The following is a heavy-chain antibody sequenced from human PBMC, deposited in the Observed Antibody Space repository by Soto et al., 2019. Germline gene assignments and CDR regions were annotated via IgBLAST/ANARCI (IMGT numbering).Heavy chain of an antibody. CDR1: GFTFSDHY. CDR3: ARAAYCSGGSCYSSFDY. Sequence: EVQLVESGGGLVQPGGSLRLSCAASGFTFSDHYMDWVRQAPGKGLEWVGRTRNKANSYTTEYAASVKGRFTISRDDSMKSLYLQMNSLKTEDTAVYYCARAAYCSGGSCYSSFDYWGQGTLVTVYS. J-gene: IGHJ4*02. CDR2: TRNKANSYTT. V-gene: IGHV3-72*01. D-gene: IGHD2-15*01.